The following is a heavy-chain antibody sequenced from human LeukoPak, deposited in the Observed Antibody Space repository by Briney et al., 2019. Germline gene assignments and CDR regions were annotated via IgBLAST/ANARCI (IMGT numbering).Heavy chain of an antibody. CDR2: IYYSGST. CDR3: ARTYYYDSSGPYY. CDR1: GGSIGSYY. Sequence: SETLSLTCTVSGGSIGSYYWSWIRQPPGKGLEWIGYIYYSGSTNYNPSLKSRVTISVDTSKNQFSLKLSSVTAADTAVYYCARTYYYDSSGPYYWGQGTLVTVSS. D-gene: IGHD3-22*01. J-gene: IGHJ4*02. V-gene: IGHV4-59*12.